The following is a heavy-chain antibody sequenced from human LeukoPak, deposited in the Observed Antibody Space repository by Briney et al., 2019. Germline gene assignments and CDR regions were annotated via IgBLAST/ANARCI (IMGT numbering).Heavy chain of an antibody. CDR2: ISSSSSYI. CDR3: ALQGYCSSTSCYSGY. V-gene: IGHV3-21*01. J-gene: IGHJ4*02. D-gene: IGHD2-2*01. Sequence: GGSLRLSCAASGFTFSSYSMNWVRQAPGKGLEWVSSISSSSSYIYYADSMKGRFTISRDNAKNSLYLQMNSLRAEDTAVYYCALQGYCSSTSCYSGYWGQGTLVTVSS. CDR1: GFTFSSYS.